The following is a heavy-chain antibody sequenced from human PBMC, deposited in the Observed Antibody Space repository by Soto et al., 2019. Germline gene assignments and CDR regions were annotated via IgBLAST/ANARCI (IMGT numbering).Heavy chain of an antibody. D-gene: IGHD3-10*01. CDR2: INGGNGNT. CDR3: ARDTNYYGTGSGVDF. CDR1: GNTVPNYA. Sequence: ASVKVSCKASGNTVPNYAIHWVRQAPGQRLEWMGWINGGNGNTYYSEHFQGRVTFTRDTSASTAYMELSSLRSEDTAVYYCARDTNYYGTGSGVDFWGQGTLVTVSS. J-gene: IGHJ4*02. V-gene: IGHV1-3*01.